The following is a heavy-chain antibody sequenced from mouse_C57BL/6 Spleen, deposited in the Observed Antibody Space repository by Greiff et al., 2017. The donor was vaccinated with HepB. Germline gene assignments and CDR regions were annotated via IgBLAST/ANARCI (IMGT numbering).Heavy chain of an antibody. J-gene: IGHJ4*01. V-gene: IGHV1-64*01. CDR3: AKTLSYAMDY. Sequence: QVQLQQSGAELVKPGASVKLSCKASGYTFTSYWMHWVKQRPGQGLEWIGMIHPNSGSTNYNEKFKSKATLTVDKSSSTAYMQLSSLTSEDSAVYYCAKTLSYAMDYWGQGTSVTVSS. CDR2: IHPNSGST. CDR1: GYTFTSYW. D-gene: IGHD6-1*01.